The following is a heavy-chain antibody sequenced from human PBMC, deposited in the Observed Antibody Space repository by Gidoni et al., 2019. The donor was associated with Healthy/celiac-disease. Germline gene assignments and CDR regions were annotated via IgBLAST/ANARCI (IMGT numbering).Heavy chain of an antibody. CDR1: GGSISSSGYC. CDR3: AIDSIAAAGYYYYGMDV. Sequence: QLQLQASGPGLVKPSETLSLHCTVSGGSISSSGYCWCWIRQPPGKGVEWIGSIYYSGSTYYKPYLKSRVTISVYTSKNQFSLKLSAVTAADTAVYYCAIDSIAAAGYYYYGMDVWGQGTTVTVSS. V-gene: IGHV4-39*07. CDR2: IYYSGST. D-gene: IGHD6-13*01. J-gene: IGHJ6*02.